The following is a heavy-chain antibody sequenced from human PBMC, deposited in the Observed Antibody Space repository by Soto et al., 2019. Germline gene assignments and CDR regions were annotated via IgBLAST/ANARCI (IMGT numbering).Heavy chain of an antibody. CDR1: GFTFSSYA. V-gene: IGHV3-30-3*01. CDR2: ISYDGSNK. CDR3: ARDAIYYGMDV. J-gene: IGHJ6*02. D-gene: IGHD2-2*02. Sequence: QVQLVESGGGVVQPGRSLRLSCAASGFTFSSYAMHWVRRAPGKGLEWVAVISYDGSNKYYADSVKGRFTISRDNSKNTLYLQMNSLRAEDTAVYYCARDAIYYGMDVWGQGTTVTVSS.